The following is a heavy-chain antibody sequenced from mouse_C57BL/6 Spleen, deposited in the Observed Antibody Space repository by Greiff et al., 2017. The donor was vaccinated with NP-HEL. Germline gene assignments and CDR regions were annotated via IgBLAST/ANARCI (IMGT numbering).Heavy chain of an antibody. V-gene: IGHV1-82*01. J-gene: IGHJ4*01. D-gene: IGHD1-1*01. CDR2: IYPGDGDT. CDR1: GYAFSSSW. CDR3: AREGGKVVAGPGAMDY. Sequence: VMLVESGPELVKPGASVKISCKASGYAFSSSWMNWVKQRPGKGLEWIGRIYPGDGDTNYNGKFKGKATLTADKSSSPTYMQLSSLTAEESAVYFCAREGGKVVAGPGAMDYWGQGTSVTVSS.